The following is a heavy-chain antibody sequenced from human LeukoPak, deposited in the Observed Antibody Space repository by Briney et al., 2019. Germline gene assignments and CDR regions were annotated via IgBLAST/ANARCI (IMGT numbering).Heavy chain of an antibody. V-gene: IGHV1-2*02. CDR1: GYTFTDYY. CDR3: ARYPVSFSSTWHYYFDY. CDR2: INPTSGVT. D-gene: IGHD6-13*01. Sequence: GASVKVSCKASGYTFTDYYMHWVRQAPGQGLEWMGWINPTSGVTNTAQKFQGRVTMTRDTSISTTYMELSRLRSDDTAVYYCARYPVSFSSTWHYYFDYWGQGTLVTVSS. J-gene: IGHJ4*02.